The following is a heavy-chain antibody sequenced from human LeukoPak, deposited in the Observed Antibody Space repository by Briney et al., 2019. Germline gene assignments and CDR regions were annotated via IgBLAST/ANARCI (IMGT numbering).Heavy chain of an antibody. V-gene: IGHV3-30*02. Sequence: GGSLRLSCAASGFTFSTHGMHWVRQAPGKGLEWVAFIRYDGINKYYADSVKGRFTISRDSFKNTLYLQMNSLRPEDTAVYYCAKGPAPPNYYYYYYMDVWGKGTTVTVSS. CDR1: GFTFSTHG. CDR2: IRYDGINK. CDR3: AKGPAPPNYYYYYYMDV. J-gene: IGHJ6*03.